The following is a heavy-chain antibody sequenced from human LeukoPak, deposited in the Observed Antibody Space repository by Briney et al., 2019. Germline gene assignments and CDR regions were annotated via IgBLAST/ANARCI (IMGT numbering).Heavy chain of an antibody. Sequence: GGSLRLSCAASGFTFSSYWMSWFRQAPGKGLEWVANIKQDGSEKYYVDSVKGRFTISRDNAKNSLYLQMNSLRAEDTAVYYCARDVDTAMVTIDYWGQGTLVTVSS. CDR3: ARDVDTAMVTIDY. V-gene: IGHV3-7*03. CDR2: IKQDGSEK. CDR1: GFTFSSYW. J-gene: IGHJ4*02. D-gene: IGHD5-18*01.